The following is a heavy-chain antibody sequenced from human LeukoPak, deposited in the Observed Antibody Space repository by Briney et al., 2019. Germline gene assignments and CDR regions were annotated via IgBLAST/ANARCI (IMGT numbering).Heavy chain of an antibody. D-gene: IGHD6-13*01. CDR3: ARDSMTYSRKYGMDV. CDR2: IIPILGIA. J-gene: IGHJ6*02. CDR1: GGTFSRYA. Sequence: SVKVSCKASGGTFSRYAISWVRQAPGQGLEWMGRIIPILGIANYAQKFQGRVTITADKSTSTAYMELSSLRSEDTAVYYCARDSMTYSRKYGMDVWGQGTTVSVSS. V-gene: IGHV1-69*04.